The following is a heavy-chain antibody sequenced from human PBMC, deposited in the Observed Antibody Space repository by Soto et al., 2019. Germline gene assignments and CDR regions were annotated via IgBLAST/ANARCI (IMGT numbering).Heavy chain of an antibody. D-gene: IGHD4-4*01. Sequence: EVQLLESGGGLVQPGGSLRLSCAASGFTFSSYAMSWVRQAPGKGLEWVSAISGSGGSTYYADSVKGRFTISRDNSKNTLYLRMNSLRAEDTAVYYCAKGWMDYTHYYYGMDVWGQGTTVTVSS. CDR3: AKGWMDYTHYYYGMDV. V-gene: IGHV3-23*01. CDR1: GFTFSSYA. CDR2: ISGSGGST. J-gene: IGHJ6*02.